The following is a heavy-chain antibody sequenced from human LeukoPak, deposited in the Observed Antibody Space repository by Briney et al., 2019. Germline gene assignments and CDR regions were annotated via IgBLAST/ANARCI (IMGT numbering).Heavy chain of an antibody. V-gene: IGHV4-38-2*02. CDR1: GYSISSGYY. Sequence: SETLSVTCTVSGYSISSGYYWGWIRQPPGKGLEWIGSIYHSGSTYYNPSLKSRVTISVDTSKNQFSLKLSSVTAADTAVYYCARDLGEQQLDGLYYFDYWGQGTLVTVSS. CDR2: IYHSGST. CDR3: ARDLGEQQLDGLYYFDY. D-gene: IGHD6-13*01. J-gene: IGHJ4*02.